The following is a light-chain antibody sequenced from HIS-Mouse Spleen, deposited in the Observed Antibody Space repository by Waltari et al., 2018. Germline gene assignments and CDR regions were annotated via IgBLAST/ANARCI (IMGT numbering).Light chain of an antibody. CDR2: RNN. Sequence: QSVLTQPPSASGTPGQRVTISCSGSSSTIGRNYVYWYQQLPGTAPKLLLYRNNQRPSGVPDRFSGSKSGTSASLAISGLRSEDEADYYCAAWDDSLSGLWVFGGGTKLTVL. V-gene: IGLV1-47*01. J-gene: IGLJ3*02. CDR3: AAWDDSLSGLWV. CDR1: SSTIGRNY.